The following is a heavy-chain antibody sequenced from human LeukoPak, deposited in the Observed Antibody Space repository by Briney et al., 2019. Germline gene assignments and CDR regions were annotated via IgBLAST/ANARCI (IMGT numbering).Heavy chain of an antibody. CDR2: ISYDGSNK. CDR1: GFTFSSYA. CDR3: AKSPVHDFWRNAPDY. J-gene: IGHJ4*02. D-gene: IGHD3-3*01. Sequence: GGFLRLSCAASGFTFSSYAMHWVRQAPGKGLEWVAVISYDGSNKYYADSVKGRFTISRDNSKNTLYLQMNSLRAEDTAVYYCAKSPVHDFWRNAPDYWGQGTLVTVSS. V-gene: IGHV3-30-3*01.